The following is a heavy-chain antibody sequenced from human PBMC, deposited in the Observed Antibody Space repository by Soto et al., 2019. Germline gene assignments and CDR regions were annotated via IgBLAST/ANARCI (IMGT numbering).Heavy chain of an antibody. D-gene: IGHD3-9*01. Sequence: QVQLVQSGAEVKKPGSSVKVSCKASGGTFSSYAISWVRQAPGQGLEWMGGIIPIFGTANYAQKFQGRVTITAHKSTSNAYMELSSLRSEETAVYYCAIIGRSVILTGGGDYWGQGTLVTVSS. CDR1: GGTFSSYA. CDR2: IIPIFGTA. V-gene: IGHV1-69*06. CDR3: AIIGRSVILTGGGDY. J-gene: IGHJ4*02.